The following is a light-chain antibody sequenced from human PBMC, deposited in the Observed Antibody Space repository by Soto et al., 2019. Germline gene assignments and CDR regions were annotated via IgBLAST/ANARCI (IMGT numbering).Light chain of an antibody. J-gene: IGKJ5*01. CDR1: QSVATY. CDR3: QPRSKSIT. CDR2: DAS. Sequence: EIVLTQSPATLSLSPGERATLSCRASQSVATYLAWYQHRPGQAPRLLIYDASNRATGIPARFSGSGSGTDFTLTISSLEPEDFAVYYCQPRSKSITFGQGTRLEIK. V-gene: IGKV3-11*01.